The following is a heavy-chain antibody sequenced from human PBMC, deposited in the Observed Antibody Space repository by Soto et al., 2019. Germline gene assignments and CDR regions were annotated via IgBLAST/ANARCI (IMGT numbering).Heavy chain of an antibody. CDR2: ISYDGNNK. D-gene: IGHD2-15*01. V-gene: IGHV3-30-3*01. CDR1: GFTFSSYV. J-gene: IGHJ6*02. CDR3: ARAGCDGGRCYTLVGLRYGMDV. Sequence: QVQLVESGGGVVQPGRSLRLSCAASGFTFSSYVMHWVRQAPGKGLEWVAVISYDGNNKYYADSVKGRFTISRDNSKNTLYLQMNSLSAEDTAVYYCARAGCDGGRCYTLVGLRYGMDVWGQVTTVTVSS.